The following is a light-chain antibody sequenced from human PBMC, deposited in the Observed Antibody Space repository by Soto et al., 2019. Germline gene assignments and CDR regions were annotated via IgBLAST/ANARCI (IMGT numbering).Light chain of an antibody. J-gene: IGLJ2*01. CDR2: NNI. Sequence: QSVLTQPPSTSGTPGQRVSISCSGGSSNIGINTVTWYQQLPGTAPKLLIYNNIQRPSAVPDRISGSKSGTSAYLAISGLQSEEEADYFCATWDDSLHGLVFGGGTKLTVL. CDR1: SSNIGINT. CDR3: ATWDDSLHGLV. V-gene: IGLV1-44*01.